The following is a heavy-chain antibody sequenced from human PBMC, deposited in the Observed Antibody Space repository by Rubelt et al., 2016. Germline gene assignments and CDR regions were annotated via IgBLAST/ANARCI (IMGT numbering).Heavy chain of an antibody. J-gene: IGHJ2*01. CDR2: IVDNGGTT. V-gene: IGHV3-64D*09. D-gene: IGHD1-26*01. CDR1: GFTFRSCA. CDR3: ATDRGGSDLDWYFDL. Sequence: ECGGGLVQPGGSLRLSCSASGFTFRSCAMHWVRQAPGKGLEYVSAIVDNGGTTYYADSVKGRFTISRDNSKNTLYLQMSSLSAEDTAMYYCATDRGGSDLDWYFDLWGRGTLVTASS.